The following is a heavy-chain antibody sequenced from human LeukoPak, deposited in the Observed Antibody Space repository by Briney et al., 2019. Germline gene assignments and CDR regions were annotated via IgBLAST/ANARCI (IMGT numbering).Heavy chain of an antibody. Sequence: TLSLTCTVSGGSLSSGGYYWSWIRQHPGKGLEWIGCIYYSGTTYYHPSLTSRVAISVDKSQNQFSLTLSSVTAADTAVYYCARAGTVTTWNYWGQGTLVTDSS. D-gene: IGHD4-17*01. CDR2: IYYSGTT. V-gene: IGHV4-31*03. CDR1: GGSLSSGGYY. CDR3: ARAGTVTTWNY. J-gene: IGHJ4*02.